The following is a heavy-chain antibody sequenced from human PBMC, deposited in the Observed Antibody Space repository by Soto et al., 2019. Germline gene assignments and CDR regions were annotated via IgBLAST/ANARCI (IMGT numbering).Heavy chain of an antibody. D-gene: IGHD6-6*01. CDR1: EVTFRTYA. V-gene: IGHV3-23*01. Sequence: ELKLWEIGGGLVQPGGARRLSCSASEVTFRTYAMTWVRQAPGRGLQWVATISDSGDLTYYADSVKGRCTISRDTSRNTRYLQMSRRRAEDTALYYCAKPWVPSIKDRPPRFAYWGRGTLVTVSS. CDR3: AKPWVPSIKDRPPRFAY. CDR2: ISDSGDLT. J-gene: IGHJ4*02.